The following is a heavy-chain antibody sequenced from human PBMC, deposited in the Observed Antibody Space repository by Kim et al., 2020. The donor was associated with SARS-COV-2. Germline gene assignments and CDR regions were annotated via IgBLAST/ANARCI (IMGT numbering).Heavy chain of an antibody. CDR3: ARGSVQLERRPLTAFDI. D-gene: IGHD1-1*01. J-gene: IGHJ3*02. V-gene: IGHV1-8*01. Sequence: FQGRVTMTRNTSISTAYMELSSLRSEDTAVYYCARGSVQLERRPLTAFDIWGQGTMVTVSS.